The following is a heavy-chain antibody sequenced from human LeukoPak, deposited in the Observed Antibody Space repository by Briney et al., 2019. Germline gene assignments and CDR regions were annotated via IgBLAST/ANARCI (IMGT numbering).Heavy chain of an antibody. CDR3: AKSYYYGSGSYYLFDY. J-gene: IGHJ4*02. V-gene: IGHV3-9*01. CDR2: ISWNSGSI. CDR1: GFTFDDYA. Sequence: GGSLRLSCAASGFTFDDYAMHWVRQAPGKGLEWVSGISWNSGSIGYADSVKGRFTISRDNAKSSLYLQMNSLRAEDTALYYCAKSYYYGSGSYYLFDYWGQGTLVTVSS. D-gene: IGHD3-10*01.